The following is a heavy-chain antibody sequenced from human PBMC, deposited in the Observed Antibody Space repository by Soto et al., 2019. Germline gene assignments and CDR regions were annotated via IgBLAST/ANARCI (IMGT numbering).Heavy chain of an antibody. Sequence: PPLVNPPQTLTLTCTFSGFSLSTSGMCVSWIRQPPGKALEWLARIDWDDDKYYSTSLKTRLTISKDTSKNQVVLTMTNMDPVDTATYYCARDSVALYYYYYGMDVWGQGTTVTSP. CDR1: GFSLSTSGMC. CDR2: IDWDDDK. D-gene: IGHD2-21*01. CDR3: ARDSVALYYYYYGMDV. V-gene: IGHV2-70*11. J-gene: IGHJ6*02.